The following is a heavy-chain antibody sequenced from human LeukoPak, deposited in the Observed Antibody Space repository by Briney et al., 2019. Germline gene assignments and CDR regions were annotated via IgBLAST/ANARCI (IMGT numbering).Heavy chain of an antibody. CDR2: ISGSGGST. J-gene: IGHJ4*02. CDR1: GFTFSSYA. Sequence: GASLRLSCAASGFTFSSYAMSWVRQAPGKGLEWVSAISGSGGSTYYADSVKGRFTISRDNSKNTLYPQMNSLRAEDTAVYYCAKDQARGFRLGELSLFDYWGQGTLVTVSS. D-gene: IGHD3-16*02. CDR3: AKDQARGFRLGELSLFDY. V-gene: IGHV3-23*01.